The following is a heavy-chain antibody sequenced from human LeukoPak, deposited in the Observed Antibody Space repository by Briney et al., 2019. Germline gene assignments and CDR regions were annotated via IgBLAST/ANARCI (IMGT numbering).Heavy chain of an antibody. CDR2: IYSGGST. V-gene: IGHV3-66*01. D-gene: IGHD6-19*01. Sequence: GGSLRLSCAASGFTVSGNYMSWVRQAPGKGLEWVSVIYSGGSTYYADSVKGRFTISRDNSKNTLYLQMSSLRAEDTAVYYCARDGKVYSSGWYGIDYWGQGTLVTVSS. CDR1: GFTVSGNY. J-gene: IGHJ4*02. CDR3: ARDGKVYSSGWYGIDY.